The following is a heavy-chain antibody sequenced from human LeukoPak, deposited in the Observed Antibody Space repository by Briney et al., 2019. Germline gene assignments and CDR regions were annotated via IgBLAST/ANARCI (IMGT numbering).Heavy chain of an antibody. J-gene: IGHJ4*02. CDR1: GFTFSSYA. V-gene: IGHV3-23*01. Sequence: AGGSLRLSCAASGFTFSSYAMSWVRQAPGKELEWVSAISGSGGSTYYADSVKGRFTISRDNSKNTLYLQMNSLRAEDTAVYYCAKDPTYYYDSSGYYLGYWGQGTLVAVSS. CDR2: ISGSGGST. D-gene: IGHD3-22*01. CDR3: AKDPTYYYDSSGYYLGY.